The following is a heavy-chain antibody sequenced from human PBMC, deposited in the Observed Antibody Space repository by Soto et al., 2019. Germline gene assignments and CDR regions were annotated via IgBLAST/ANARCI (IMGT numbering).Heavy chain of an antibody. D-gene: IGHD1-1*01. V-gene: IGHV2-5*02. CDR1: GFSLSTNGVG. CDR2: IYLDNDK. CDR3: PRRTDDGTFDF. Sequence: QITLKESGPTLVKPTQTLTLTCTFSGFSLSTNGVGVGWIRQPPGKALEWLALIYLDNDKRYSPSLKSRLTITKDTSKNQVVPTMTNVDPVDTATYFCPRRTDDGTFDFWGQGTLVTVSS. J-gene: IGHJ4*02.